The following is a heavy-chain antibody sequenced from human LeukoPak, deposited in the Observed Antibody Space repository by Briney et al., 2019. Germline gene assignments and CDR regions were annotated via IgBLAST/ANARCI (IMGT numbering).Heavy chain of an antibody. CDR3: AKDLAPVYYYGSGSPNWFDP. J-gene: IGHJ5*02. V-gene: IGHV3-30*18. CDR2: ISYDGSNK. Sequence: GGSLRHSCAASGFTFSSYGMHWVRQAPGKGLEWVAVISYDGSNKYYADSVKGRFTISRDNSKNTLYLQMNSLRAEDTAVYYCAKDLAPVYYYGSGSPNWFDPWGQGTLVTVSS. CDR1: GFTFSSYG. D-gene: IGHD3-10*01.